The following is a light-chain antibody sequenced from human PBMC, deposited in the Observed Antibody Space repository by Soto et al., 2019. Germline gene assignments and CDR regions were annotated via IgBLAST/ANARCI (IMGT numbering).Light chain of an antibody. V-gene: IGKV1-9*01. CDR2: AAS. J-gene: IGKJ4*01. CDR1: QGISSY. Sequence: IPLTQSPSSLSASVGDRVTITCRASQGISSYLAWYQQKPGKAPKLLIYAASTLQSGVPSRFSGSGSGTDFTLTISSLQPEDFATYHCQQLNSYPPTFGGGTKVEIK. CDR3: QQLNSYPPT.